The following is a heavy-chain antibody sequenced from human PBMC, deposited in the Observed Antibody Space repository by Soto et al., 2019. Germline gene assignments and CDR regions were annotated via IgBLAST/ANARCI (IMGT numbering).Heavy chain of an antibody. CDR2: IYYSGST. CDR1: GGSISSGGYY. V-gene: IGHV4-31*03. Sequence: SETLSLTCTASGGSISSGGYYWSWIRQHPGKGLEWIGYIYYSGSTYYNPSLKSRVTISVDTSKNQFSLKLSSVTAADTAVYYCARDPLPADYYYYGMDVWGQGTTVTVSS. CDR3: ARDPLPADYYYYGMDV. J-gene: IGHJ6*02.